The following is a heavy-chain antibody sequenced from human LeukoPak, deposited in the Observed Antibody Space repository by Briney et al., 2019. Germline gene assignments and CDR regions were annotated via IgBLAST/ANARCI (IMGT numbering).Heavy chain of an antibody. CDR3: ARVAYDWNYSDYFDY. CDR2: IYSGGTT. V-gene: IGHV3-53*01. J-gene: IGHJ4*02. Sequence: GGSLRLSCAVSGFTVSGNYMSWVRQAPGKGLEWVSLIYSGGTTYYADSVKGRFTISRDNSKNSLYLQMNSLRAEDTAVYYCARVAYDWNYSDYFDYWGQGTLVTVSS. CDR1: GFTVSGNY. D-gene: IGHD1-7*01.